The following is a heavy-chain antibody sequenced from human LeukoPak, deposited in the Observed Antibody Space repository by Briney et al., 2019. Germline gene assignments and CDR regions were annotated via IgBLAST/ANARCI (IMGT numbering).Heavy chain of an antibody. CDR3: ARHGLTPSLIAAAGTRYFDY. CDR1: GGSISSYY. V-gene: IGHV4-59*08. D-gene: IGHD6-13*01. J-gene: IGHJ4*02. CDR2: IYYSGST. Sequence: SETLSLTCTVSGGSISSYYWSWIRQPPGKGLEWIGYIYYSGSTNYNPSLKSRVTISVDTSKNQFSLKLSSVTAADTAVYYCARHGLTPSLIAAAGTRYFDYWGQGTLVTVSS.